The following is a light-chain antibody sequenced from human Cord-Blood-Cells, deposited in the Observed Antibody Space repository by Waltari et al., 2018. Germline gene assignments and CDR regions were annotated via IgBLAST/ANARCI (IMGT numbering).Light chain of an antibody. CDR2: AAS. J-gene: IGKJ2*01. V-gene: IGKV1-39*01. CDR3: QQSYSTPYT. Sequence: DIQMTQSPSSLSASVGDRVTITCRASQSISSYLNWYQQKPGKAQKLLIYAASSLQSGVPSKFSGSGSGTDFTLTISSLQPKDFATYYCQQSYSTPYTFGQGTKLEIK. CDR1: QSISSY.